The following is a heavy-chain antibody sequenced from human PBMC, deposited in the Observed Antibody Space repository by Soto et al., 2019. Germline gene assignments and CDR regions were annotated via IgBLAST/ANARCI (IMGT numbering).Heavy chain of an antibody. Sequence: GGSLRLSCVASGFTFSNYNMNWVRQAPGKGLEWVSHISGTGVYIHYADAVKGRFTISRDNAKSSVYLQMNSLRAEDTAVYYCARESGYELPYWGRGTLVTVSS. CDR3: ARESGYELPY. D-gene: IGHD5-12*01. J-gene: IGHJ4*01. CDR2: ISGTGVYI. V-gene: IGHV3-21*01. CDR1: GFTFSNYN.